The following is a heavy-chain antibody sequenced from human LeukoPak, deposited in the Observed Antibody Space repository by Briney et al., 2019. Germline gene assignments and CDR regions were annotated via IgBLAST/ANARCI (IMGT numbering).Heavy chain of an antibody. D-gene: IGHD6-13*01. CDR2: ISSSSSYI. Sequence: GGSLRLSCAASGFTFSSYSMSWVRQAPGKGLEWVSSISSSSSYIYYADSVKGRFTISRDNAKNSLYLQMNSLRAEDTAVYYCARVRIAAAATLDYWGQGTLVTVSS. CDR1: GFTFSSYS. J-gene: IGHJ4*02. CDR3: ARVRIAAAATLDY. V-gene: IGHV3-21*01.